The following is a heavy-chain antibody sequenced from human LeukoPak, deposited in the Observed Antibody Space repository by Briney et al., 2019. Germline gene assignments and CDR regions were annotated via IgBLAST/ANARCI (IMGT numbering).Heavy chain of an antibody. Sequence: GGSLRLSCAASGFTFDDYTMHWVRQAPGKALEWVSLISWDGGSTYYADSVKGRFTISRDNSKNSLYLQMNSLRTEDTALYYCAKGSSGYLGYFDYWGQGTLVTVSS. V-gene: IGHV3-43*01. CDR1: GFTFDDYT. CDR3: AKGSSGYLGYFDY. J-gene: IGHJ4*02. CDR2: ISWDGGST. D-gene: IGHD3-22*01.